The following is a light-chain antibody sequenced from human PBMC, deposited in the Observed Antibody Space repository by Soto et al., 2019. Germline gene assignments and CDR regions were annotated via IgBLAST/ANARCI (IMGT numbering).Light chain of an antibody. J-gene: IGKJ1*01. V-gene: IGKV3-11*01. CDR1: QSVSSIY. CDR3: QQRSNWPQT. CDR2: DAS. Sequence: EMVLTMSPATLSLCPGEGATLSCGASQSVSSIYLAWYQQKPGQAPRLLIYDASNRATGIPARFSGSGSGTDFTLTISSLEPEDFAVYYCQQRSNWPQTFGQGSNVDNK.